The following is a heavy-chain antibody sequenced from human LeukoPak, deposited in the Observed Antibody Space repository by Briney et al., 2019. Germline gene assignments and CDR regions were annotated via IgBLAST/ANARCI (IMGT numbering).Heavy chain of an antibody. CDR2: IKSDGSST. J-gene: IGHJ4*02. CDR3: ATGNYNKPFDY. V-gene: IGHV3-74*01. CDR1: GFSFSSYW. Sequence: GGSLRLSCAASGFSFSSYWMHWVRQAPGKGLVRVSRIKSDGSSTNYADSVKGRFTISRDNAKNTLYLQMNSLRAEDTAVYYCATGNYNKPFDYWGQGTLVTVSS. D-gene: IGHD1-7*01.